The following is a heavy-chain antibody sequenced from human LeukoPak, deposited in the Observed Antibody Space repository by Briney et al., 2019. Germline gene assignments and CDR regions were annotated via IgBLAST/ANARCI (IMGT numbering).Heavy chain of an antibody. V-gene: IGHV3-30*04. Sequence: PGGSLTLLCSVSAFPFWNYAMKWVRQTPGKGVEWVALIPFDGGKIYYADSMKGRFTISRDNSKNTLFLQMNSLTVEDTAVYYCARDPAKGAATYFDYWGQGTLVTVSS. CDR2: IPFDGGKI. J-gene: IGHJ4*02. CDR3: ARDPAKGAATYFDY. D-gene: IGHD2-15*01. CDR1: AFPFWNYA.